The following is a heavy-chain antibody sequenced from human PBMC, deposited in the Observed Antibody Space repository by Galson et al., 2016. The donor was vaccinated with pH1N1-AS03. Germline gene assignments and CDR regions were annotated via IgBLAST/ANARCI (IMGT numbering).Heavy chain of an antibody. V-gene: IGHV1-69*10. Sequence: SVKVSCKASGGTFSSYGISWVRQAPGQGLEWMGSIIPLLDKADYAQRFQGRVTITADESASTVNMELDGLRSGDSAVYYCATICGRLNYAYWGQGTLVTVSS. D-gene: IGHD3-3*01. J-gene: IGHJ4*02. CDR1: GGTFSSYG. CDR2: IIPLLDKA. CDR3: ATICGRLNYAY.